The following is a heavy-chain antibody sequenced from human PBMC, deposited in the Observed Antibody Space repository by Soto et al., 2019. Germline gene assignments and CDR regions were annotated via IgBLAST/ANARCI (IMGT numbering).Heavy chain of an antibody. CDR1: VFTFSSYG. J-gene: IGHJ4*02. D-gene: IGHD1-26*01. V-gene: IGHV3-30*18. CDR3: AKDPRYFNSGSYPGVFDY. CDR2: ISYDGSNK. Sequence: QPRGSLRLSCAASVFTFSSYGMHWVRQAPGKGLEWVAVISYDGSNKYYADSVKGRFTISRDNSKNTLYLQMNSLRAEDTAVYYCAKDPRYFNSGSYPGVFDYWGQGTLVTVSS.